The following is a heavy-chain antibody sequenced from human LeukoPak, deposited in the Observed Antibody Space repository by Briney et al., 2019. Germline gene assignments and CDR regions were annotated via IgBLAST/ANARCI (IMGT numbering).Heavy chain of an antibody. Sequence: ASVNVSCKASGYTHTGYHMHWVRQAPGQGLEWMGWINPNSGGTNYAQKFQGRVTMTRDTSISTAYMELSRLRSDDTAVYYCARVIYYYYMDVWGKGTTVTVSS. V-gene: IGHV1-2*02. CDR1: GYTHTGYH. CDR2: INPNSGGT. J-gene: IGHJ6*03. CDR3: ARVIYYYYMDV.